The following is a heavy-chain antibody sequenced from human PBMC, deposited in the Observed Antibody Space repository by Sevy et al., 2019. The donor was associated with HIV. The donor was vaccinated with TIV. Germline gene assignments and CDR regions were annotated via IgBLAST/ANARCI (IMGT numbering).Heavy chain of an antibody. CDR1: GGSITSLY. Sequence: SETLTLTCTVSGGSITSLYWNWIRQPPGKGLEWIANIYYNGHINYNPSLKSRVPLSLDTSKNQFSLRLSTVTAAETAMYYCAGENAWGRGSSWGQGTLVTV. D-gene: IGHD1-26*01. V-gene: IGHV4-59*08. CDR3: AGENAWGRGSS. J-gene: IGHJ5*02. CDR2: IYYNGHI.